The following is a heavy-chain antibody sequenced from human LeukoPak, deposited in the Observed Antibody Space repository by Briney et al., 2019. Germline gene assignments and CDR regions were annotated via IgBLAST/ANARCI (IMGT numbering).Heavy chain of an antibody. D-gene: IGHD3-16*01. J-gene: IGHJ4*02. CDR3: AKFRGSEKTVIDC. CDR1: GFTFSSYA. CDR2: ISGGGGRT. V-gene: IGHV3-23*01. Sequence: GGSLRLSCAASGFTFSSYAMSWVRQAPGKGLEWVSTISGGGGRTWYADSVKGRFTVSRDNSKNTVDVQLNSLRAEDTAVYYCAKFRGSEKTVIDCWGQGTLVTVSS.